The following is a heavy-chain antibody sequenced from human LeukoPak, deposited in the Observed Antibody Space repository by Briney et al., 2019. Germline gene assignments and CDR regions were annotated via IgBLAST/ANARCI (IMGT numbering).Heavy chain of an antibody. CDR2: ISDSGGRT. CDR3: AKRGVVIRVILVGFHKEAYYFDS. V-gene: IGHV3-23*01. CDR1: GISLSNYG. D-gene: IGHD3-22*01. Sequence: GGTLRLSCAVSGISLSNYGMSWVRQAPGKGRQWVAGISDSGGRTKYADSMKGRFTNSRDNRTTTLYLEMNSLRAEDTAVYFCAKRGVVIRVILVGFHKEAYYFDSWGQGALVTVSS. J-gene: IGHJ4*02.